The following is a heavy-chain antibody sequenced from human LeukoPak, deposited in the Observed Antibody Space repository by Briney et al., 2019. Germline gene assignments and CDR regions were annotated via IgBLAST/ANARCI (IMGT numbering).Heavy chain of an antibody. V-gene: IGHV3-9*01. CDR3: ARAYKDRSLAGKKEFFQH. CDR1: GFTFDNYA. J-gene: IGHJ1*01. D-gene: IGHD6-19*01. CDR2: ISWNSGTI. Sequence: GGSLRLSCAASGFTFDNYAMNWVRQVPGKGLEWISLISWNSGTIGYADSVKGRFTISRDNANNFLYLQMNSLRAEDTALYYCARAYKDRSLAGKKEFFQHWGQGTLVTVSS.